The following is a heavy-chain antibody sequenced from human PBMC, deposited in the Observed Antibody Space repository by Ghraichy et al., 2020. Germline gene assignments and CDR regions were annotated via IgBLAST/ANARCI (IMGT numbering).Heavy chain of an antibody. CDR1: GGTFSSNA. V-gene: IGHV1-69*13. CDR3: ASWGGIVTTSGWYGPCDY. D-gene: IGHD6-19*01. Sequence: AVKVSCKASGGTFSSNAISWVRQAPGQGVEWMGGIIPVFGPANYAQKFQGRVTLTADESTSTAYMELSSLRSEDTAVYYCASWGGIVTTSGWYGPCDYWGQGTLVTVSS. J-gene: IGHJ4*02. CDR2: IIPVFGPA.